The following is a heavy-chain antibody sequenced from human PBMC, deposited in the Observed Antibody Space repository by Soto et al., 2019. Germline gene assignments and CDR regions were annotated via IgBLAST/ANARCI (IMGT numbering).Heavy chain of an antibody. D-gene: IGHD4-4*01. CDR2: ISGSGGST. CDR3: ARLKDFDYRGSWFDP. V-gene: IGHV3-23*01. J-gene: IGHJ5*02. Sequence: GGSLRLSCAASGFTFSSYAMSWVRQAPGKGLEWVSAISGSGGSTYYADSVKGRFTISRDNSKNTLYLQMSSLRSQDTGVYYCARLKDFDYRGSWFDPWGQGTLVTVSS. CDR1: GFTFSSYA.